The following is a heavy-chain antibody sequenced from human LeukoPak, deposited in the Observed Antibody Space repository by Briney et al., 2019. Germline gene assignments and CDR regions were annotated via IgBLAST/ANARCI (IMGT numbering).Heavy chain of an antibody. J-gene: IGHJ4*02. CDR3: ATTYDILGGSAMGDY. V-gene: IGHV4-39*01. CDR2: IYYSGST. Sequence: PSETLSLTCTVSGGSISSGGYYWGWIRQSPGKMGLEWIGNIYYSGSTYYNPSLKSRVTISVDTAKNQFSLRLTSVTAADTAVYYCATTYDILGGSAMGDYWGQGTLVTVSS. CDR1: GGSISSGGYY. D-gene: IGHD3-10*01.